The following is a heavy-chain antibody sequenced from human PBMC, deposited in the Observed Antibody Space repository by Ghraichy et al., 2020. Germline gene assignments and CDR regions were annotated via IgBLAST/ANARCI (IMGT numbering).Heavy chain of an antibody. D-gene: IGHD3-22*01. CDR1: GGSISSYY. Sequence: GSLRLSCTVSGGSISSYYWSWIRQPPGKGLEWIGYIYYSGSTNYNPSLKSRVTISVDTSKNQFSLKLSSVTAADTAVYYCARGYYDSSGYWGIDYWGQGTLVTVSS. J-gene: IGHJ4*02. V-gene: IGHV4-59*01. CDR2: IYYSGST. CDR3: ARGYYDSSGYWGIDY.